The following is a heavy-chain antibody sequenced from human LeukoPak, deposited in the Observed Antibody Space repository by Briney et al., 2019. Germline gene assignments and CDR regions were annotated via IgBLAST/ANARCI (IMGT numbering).Heavy chain of an antibody. CDR2: VNSDGSST. V-gene: IGHV3-74*01. Sequence: GGSLRLSCAATGFNFSNYWIHWVRQSPGKGLVWVSCVNSDGSSTSYADSVRGRFTTSRDNAKDTLYLQMNSLRVEDTAVYYCARELPEVATTKSAWFDPWGQGTLVTVSS. CDR3: ARELPEVATTKSAWFDP. J-gene: IGHJ5*02. CDR1: GFNFSNYW. D-gene: IGHD5-12*01.